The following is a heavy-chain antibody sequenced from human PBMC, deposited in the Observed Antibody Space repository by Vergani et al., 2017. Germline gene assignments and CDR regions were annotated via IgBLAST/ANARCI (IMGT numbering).Heavy chain of an antibody. Sequence: EVQLVESGGGLVQPGGSLRLSCAASGFTFSSYDMHWVRQATGKGLEWVSAIGTAGDTYYPGSVKGRFTISRENAKNSLYLQMNSLRAEDTAVYYCARDMHYYGSGSYSYYFDYWGQGTLVTVSS. J-gene: IGHJ4*02. V-gene: IGHV3-13*01. CDR2: IGTAGDT. CDR3: ARDMHYYGSGSYSYYFDY. CDR1: GFTFSSYD. D-gene: IGHD3-10*01.